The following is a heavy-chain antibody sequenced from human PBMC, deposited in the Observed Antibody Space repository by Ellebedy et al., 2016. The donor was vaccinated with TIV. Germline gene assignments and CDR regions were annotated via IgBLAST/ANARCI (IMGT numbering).Heavy chain of an antibody. J-gene: IGHJ4*02. CDR2: IYSGADGGDT. D-gene: IGHD4-23*01. CDR3: ARDAADNGGKLDY. Sequence: GESLKISCVASGFIFSSYYMTWVRQAPGKGLEWVSVIYSGADGGDTYYADSVKGRFTISRDNSKNTLYLQMNNLRAEDTAVYYCARDAADNGGKLDYWGQGALVTVSS. CDR1: GFIFSSYY. V-gene: IGHV3-53*01.